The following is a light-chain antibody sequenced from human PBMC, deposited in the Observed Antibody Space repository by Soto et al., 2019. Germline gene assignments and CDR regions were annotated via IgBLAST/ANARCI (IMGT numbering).Light chain of an antibody. J-gene: IGLJ1*01. CDR3: SSHTSGSTRV. CDR2: EVT. CDR1: SRDVGSFNR. V-gene: IGLV2-18*02. Sequence: QSALTQPPSVSGSPGQSVTISCTGTSRDVGSFNRVSWYQQPPDKAPKLMIYEVTKRPSGVSNRFSGSKSGNTASLTISGLQPEDEADYYCSSHTSGSTRVFGRGTKVTVL.